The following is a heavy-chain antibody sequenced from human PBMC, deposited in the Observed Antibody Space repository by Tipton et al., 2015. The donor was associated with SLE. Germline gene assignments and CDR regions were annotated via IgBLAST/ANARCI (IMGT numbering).Heavy chain of an antibody. Sequence: TLSLTCTVSGGSISSYYWCWIRQPPGKGLEWIGYIHYSGSTNYNPSLKSRVTISVDTSKNQFSLRLSSVTAADTAVYYCARVEAWLLLHAFDIWGQGTMITVSA. J-gene: IGHJ3*02. D-gene: IGHD5-24*01. CDR3: ARVEAWLLLHAFDI. CDR1: GGSISSYY. CDR2: IHYSGST. V-gene: IGHV4-59*01.